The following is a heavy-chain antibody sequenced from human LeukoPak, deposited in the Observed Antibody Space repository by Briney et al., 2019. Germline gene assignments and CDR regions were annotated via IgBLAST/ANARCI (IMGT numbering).Heavy chain of an antibody. CDR3: ARDELGIDY. CDR1: GGSISSSCYY. D-gene: IGHD3-3*02. V-gene: IGHV4-39*07. CDR2: IYYSGSN. J-gene: IGHJ4*02. Sequence: SETLSLTCTVSGGSISSSCYYWGRIRPPPGKGLEWIRSIYYSGSNYYNPSLKSRVTRSVDTSKNQFSLKLSSVTAADTAVYYCARDELGIDYWGQGNLVTVSS.